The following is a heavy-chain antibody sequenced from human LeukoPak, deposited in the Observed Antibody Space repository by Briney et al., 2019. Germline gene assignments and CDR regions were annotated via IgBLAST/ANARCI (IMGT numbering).Heavy chain of an antibody. V-gene: IGHV3-53*01. CDR2: IGSPDLT. CDR1: GGSFSGDY. J-gene: IGHJ3*02. CDR3: AKDREDHNNIWDAFDI. Sequence: ETLSLTCAVYGGSFSGDYWSWIRQPPGKGLEWVSSIGSPDLTNYADSVKGRFTISRDDSKNTVFLQMNSLRAEDTATYYCAKDREDHNNIWDAFDIWGQGTMVTVSS. D-gene: IGHD1-14*01.